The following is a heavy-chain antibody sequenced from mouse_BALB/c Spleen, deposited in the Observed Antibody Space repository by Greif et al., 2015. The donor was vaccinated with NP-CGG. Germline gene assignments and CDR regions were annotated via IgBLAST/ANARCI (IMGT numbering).Heavy chain of an antibody. CDR2: ISTYNGNT. CDR3: ARFGNYSYPDYYAMDY. CDR1: GYTFTDYA. J-gene: IGHJ4*01. V-gene: IGHV1S137*01. Sequence: VQLKESGPEVVRTGVSVKISCKSSGYTFTDYAMHWVKQSHATSLEWIGVISTYNGNTSYNQKFKGKATMTVDKSSDTAYMERSILTAEVSAIYFFARFGNYSYPDYYAMDYSGQGTLVTVSS. D-gene: IGHD2-12*01.